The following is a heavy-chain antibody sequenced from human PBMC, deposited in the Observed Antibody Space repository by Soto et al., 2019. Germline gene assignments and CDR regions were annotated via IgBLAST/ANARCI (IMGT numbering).Heavy chain of an antibody. CDR1: GFNFNTYT. V-gene: IGHV3-48*02. J-gene: IGHJ4*02. CDR3: ATGYCRSDNCHFTH. D-gene: IGHD2-2*03. Sequence: ESGGGLVKPGGSLRLSCAASGFNFNTYTMTWVRQAPGKGLEWVSYISGSSETIYYADSVKGRFIISRDNAKNSLYLQMNSLRDEETAVYYCATGYCRSDNCHFTHWGQGTLVTVSS. CDR2: ISGSSETI.